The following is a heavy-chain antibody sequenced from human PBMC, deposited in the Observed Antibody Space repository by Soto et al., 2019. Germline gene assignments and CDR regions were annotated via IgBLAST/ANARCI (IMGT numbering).Heavy chain of an antibody. V-gene: IGHV1-69*01. CDR3: ARGAPQGYCSSTSFYKGHLDV. Sequence: QVQLVQSGAEVKKPGSSVKVSCKASGGTFSSYAISWVRQAPGQGLEWMGGTIPIFGTANYAQKFQGRVTITADASTSKAYMELSSLRSEDTAVYYCARGAPQGYCSSTSFYKGHLDVLGQGTTVNVSS. CDR1: GGTFSSYA. CDR2: TIPIFGTA. J-gene: IGHJ6*02. D-gene: IGHD2-2*02.